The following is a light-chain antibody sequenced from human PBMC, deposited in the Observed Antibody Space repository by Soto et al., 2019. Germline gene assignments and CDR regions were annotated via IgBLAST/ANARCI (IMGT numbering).Light chain of an antibody. Sequence: QSALTQPRSVSGSPGQSVTICCTGTSSDVGGYNYVSWYQQHPGKAPKLMIYDVNLRPSGVPDRFSGSKSGNTASLTISGLQTADEADYYCCSYAGSYTYVFATGTKVTVL. CDR1: SSDVGGYNY. V-gene: IGLV2-11*01. CDR2: DVN. CDR3: CSYAGSYTYV. J-gene: IGLJ1*01.